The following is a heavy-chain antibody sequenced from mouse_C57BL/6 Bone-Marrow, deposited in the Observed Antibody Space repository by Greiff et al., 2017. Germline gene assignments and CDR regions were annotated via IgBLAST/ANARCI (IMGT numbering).Heavy chain of an antibody. J-gene: IGHJ2*01. CDR3: AREDFYYGRSRGFDY. V-gene: IGHV5-4*01. D-gene: IGHD1-1*01. CDR2: ISDGGSYT. Sequence: EVQVVESGGGLVKPGGSLKLSCAASGFTFSSYAMSWVRQTPEKRLEWVATISDGGSYTYYPDNVKGRFTISRDNAKNNLYLQMSHLKSEDTAMYYCAREDFYYGRSRGFDYWGQGTTLTVSS. CDR1: GFTFSSYA.